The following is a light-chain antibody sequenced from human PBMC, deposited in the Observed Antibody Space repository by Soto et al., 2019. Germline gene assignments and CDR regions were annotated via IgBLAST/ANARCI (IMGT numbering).Light chain of an antibody. CDR2: DAS. CDR3: QQRSNWPRYT. CDR1: QTVSSY. V-gene: IGKV3-11*01. Sequence: EIVLTQSPVTLSLSPGERATLSCRASQTVSSYLAWYQQKPGQAPRLLIYDASNRATGIPARFSGSGSGTGFTLTISSLDPEDFAVYYCQQRSNWPRYTFGQGTQLEIK. J-gene: IGKJ2*01.